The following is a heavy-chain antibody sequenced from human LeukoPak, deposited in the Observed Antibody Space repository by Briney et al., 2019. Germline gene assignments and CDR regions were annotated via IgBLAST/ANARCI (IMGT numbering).Heavy chain of an antibody. Sequence: PSETLSLTCAVYGGSFSGYYWSWIRQPPGKGLEWIGEINHSGSTNYNPSLKSRVTISVDTSKNQFSLKLSSVTAADTAVYYCARDDASGSSAYWGQGTLVTVSS. CDR3: ARDDASGSSAY. CDR2: INHSGST. D-gene: IGHD1-26*01. CDR1: GGSFSGYY. J-gene: IGHJ4*02. V-gene: IGHV4-34*01.